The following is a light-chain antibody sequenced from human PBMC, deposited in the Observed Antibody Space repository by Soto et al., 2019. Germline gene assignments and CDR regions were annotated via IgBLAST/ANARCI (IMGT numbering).Light chain of an antibody. Sequence: DMEMTQSPSSLSASVGDRVTITCRASQSISNYLNWYQHKPGKVPKLLIYAASSLQSGVPTRFSGSGSGTHFTLTINSLQPEDFATYYCQQSCGTPLTFGGGTKMEIK. CDR1: QSISNY. J-gene: IGKJ4*01. CDR2: AAS. V-gene: IGKV1-39*01. CDR3: QQSCGTPLT.